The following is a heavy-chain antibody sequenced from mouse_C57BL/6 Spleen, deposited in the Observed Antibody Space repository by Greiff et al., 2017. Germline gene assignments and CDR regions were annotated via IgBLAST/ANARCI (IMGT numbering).Heavy chain of an antibody. V-gene: IGHV5-9*01. J-gene: IGHJ3*01. CDR2: ISGGGGNT. CDR3: ERKLGQGFAY. D-gene: IGHD4-1*01. CDR1: GFTFSSYT. Sequence: EVQLVESGGGLVKPGGSLKLSCAASGFTFSSYTMSWVRQTPVKRLEWVATISGGGGNTYYPDSVKGRFTLARDNATNTLYLQMSSLRSEDADLYYCERKLGQGFAYWGQGTLVTVSA.